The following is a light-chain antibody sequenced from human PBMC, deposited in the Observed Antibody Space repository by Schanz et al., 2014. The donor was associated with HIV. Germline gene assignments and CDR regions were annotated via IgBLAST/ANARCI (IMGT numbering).Light chain of an antibody. Sequence: QSALTQPASVSGSPGQSITISCTGTSSDVGSYNLVSWYQQYPGKAPKLMIYEISKWPSGVSNRFSGSKSGNTASLTVSGLQPEDEADYYCSSYTTSSTLVFGGGTKLTVL. V-gene: IGLV2-14*02. J-gene: IGLJ2*01. CDR1: SSDVGSYNL. CDR3: SSYTTSSTLV. CDR2: EIS.